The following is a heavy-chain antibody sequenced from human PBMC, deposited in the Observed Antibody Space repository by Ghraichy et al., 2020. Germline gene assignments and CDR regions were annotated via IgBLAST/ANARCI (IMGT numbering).Heavy chain of an antibody. D-gene: IGHD3-9*01. CDR3: ARDCSSRLRYFDWLFPYYFDY. CDR2: ISAYNGNT. V-gene: IGHV1-18*01. Sequence: ASVKVSCKASGYTFTSYGISWVRQAPGQGLEWMGWISAYNGNTNYAQKLQGRVTMTTDTSTSTAYMELRSLRSDDTAVYYCARDCSSRLRYFDWLFPYYFDYWGQGTLVTVSS. CDR1: GYTFTSYG. J-gene: IGHJ4*02.